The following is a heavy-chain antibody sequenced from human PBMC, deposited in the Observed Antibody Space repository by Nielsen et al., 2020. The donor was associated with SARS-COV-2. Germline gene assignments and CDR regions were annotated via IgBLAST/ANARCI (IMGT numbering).Heavy chain of an antibody. V-gene: IGHV3-15*01. Sequence: GESLKISCAASAFTFSADWMSRVRQAPGKGLEWVGRIKSKTDGGTTDYAAPVKGRFTISRDDSKNTLYLQMNSLKTEDTAVYYCTTSFGKGIFRSWGQGTLVTVSS. J-gene: IGHJ5*02. CDR2: IKSKTDGGTT. CDR3: TTSFGKGIFRS. CDR1: AFTFSADW. D-gene: IGHD3-10*01.